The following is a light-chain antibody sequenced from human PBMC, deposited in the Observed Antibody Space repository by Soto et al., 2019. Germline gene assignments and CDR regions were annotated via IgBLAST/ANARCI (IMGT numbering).Light chain of an antibody. V-gene: IGKV4-1*01. CDR3: QQYYSTSHSA. J-gene: IGKJ3*01. CDR2: WAS. Sequence: DIVMTQSPDSLAVSLGERATINCKSSQSVLYSSNNKNYLSWYQQKPGQPPKLLIYWASTRESGVPDRFSGSGSGTDFTLTISSLQAEDVAVYYCQQYYSTSHSAFGPGTKVDIK. CDR1: QSVLYSSNNKNY.